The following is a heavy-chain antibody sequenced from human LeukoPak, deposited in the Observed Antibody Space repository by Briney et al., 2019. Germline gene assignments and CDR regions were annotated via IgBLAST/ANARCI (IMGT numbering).Heavy chain of an antibody. J-gene: IGHJ4*02. Sequence: ASVKVSCKASGYTFTSYAMHWVRQAPGQRLEWMGWINAGNGNTKYSQKFQGRVTITRDTSASTAYMELSSLRSEDTAVYYCARARSRSGWYHFDYWGQGTLVTVSS. CDR1: GYTFTSYA. CDR2: INAGNGNT. V-gene: IGHV1-3*01. CDR3: ARARSRSGWYHFDY. D-gene: IGHD6-19*01.